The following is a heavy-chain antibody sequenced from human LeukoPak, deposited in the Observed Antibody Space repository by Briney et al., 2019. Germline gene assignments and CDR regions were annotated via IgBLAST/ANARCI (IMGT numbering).Heavy chain of an antibody. CDR2: INPDGGGT. CDR3: ARTFYDTLDSDAFDF. D-gene: IGHD2/OR15-2a*01. CDR1: GYTFTGYY. Sequence: ASVKVSCEASGYTFTGYYIHWVRQAPGQGLEWMGWINPDGGGTNYAQKFQGRVTMTRDTSISTAYMELSRLRSDDTAVYYCARTFYDTLDSDAFDFWGQGTMVIVSS. V-gene: IGHV1-2*02. J-gene: IGHJ3*01.